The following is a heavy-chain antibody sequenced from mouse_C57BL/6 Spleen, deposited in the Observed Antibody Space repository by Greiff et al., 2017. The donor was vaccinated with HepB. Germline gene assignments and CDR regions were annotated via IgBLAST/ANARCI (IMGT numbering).Heavy chain of an antibody. V-gene: IGHV7-1*01. D-gene: IGHD1-1*01. CDR3: ARDALITTVVASYWYFDV. CDR2: SRNKANDYTT. J-gene: IGHJ1*03. Sequence: EVKLVESGGGLVQSGRSLRLSCATSGFTFSDFYMEWVRQAPGKGLEWIAASRNKANDYTTEYSASVKGRFIVSRDTSQSILYLQMNALRAEDTAIYYCARDALITTVVASYWYFDVWGTGTTVTVSS. CDR1: GFTFSDFY.